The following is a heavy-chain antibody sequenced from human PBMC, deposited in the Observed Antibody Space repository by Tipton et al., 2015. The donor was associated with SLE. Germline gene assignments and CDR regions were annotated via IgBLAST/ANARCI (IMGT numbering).Heavy chain of an antibody. J-gene: IGHJ4*02. CDR1: GGSFSGYY. Sequence: TLSLTCAVYGGSFSGYYWSWSRQPPGKGLEWIGEINHSGSTNYNPSLKSRVTMSVDTSKNQFSLKLSSVAAADTAVYYCARSVTLRRPLDYWGQGTLVSVSS. V-gene: IGHV4-34*01. CDR3: ARSVTLRRPLDY. D-gene: IGHD4-17*01. CDR2: INHSGST.